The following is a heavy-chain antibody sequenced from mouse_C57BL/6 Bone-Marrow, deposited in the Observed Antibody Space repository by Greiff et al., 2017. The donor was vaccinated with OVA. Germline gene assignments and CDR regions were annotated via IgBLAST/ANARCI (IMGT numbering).Heavy chain of an antibody. CDR3: ARFGRWPYFDY. D-gene: IGHD2-3*01. V-gene: IGHV1-81*01. CDR1: GYTFTSYG. CDR2: IYPRSGNT. J-gene: IGHJ2*01. Sequence: VQLQESGAELARPGASVKLSCKASGYTFTSYGISWVKQRTGQGLEWIGEIYPRSGNTYYNEKFKGKATLTADKSSSTAYMELRSLTSEDSAVYFCARFGRWPYFDYWGQGTTLTVSS.